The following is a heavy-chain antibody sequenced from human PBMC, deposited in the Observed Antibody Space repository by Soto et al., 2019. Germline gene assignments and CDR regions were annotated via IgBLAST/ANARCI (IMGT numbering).Heavy chain of an antibody. Sequence: QVQLVQSGAEVKKPGASVKVSCKASGYTFTSYDINWVRQATGQGLEWMGWMNPNSGNTGYAQKLQGRVTMTRNTSISTAYMELSSLRSEDTAVYYCARGVLDCSGGSCYLLDYWGQGTLVTVSS. J-gene: IGHJ4*02. CDR3: ARGVLDCSGGSCYLLDY. CDR2: MNPNSGNT. D-gene: IGHD2-15*01. CDR1: GYTFTSYD. V-gene: IGHV1-8*01.